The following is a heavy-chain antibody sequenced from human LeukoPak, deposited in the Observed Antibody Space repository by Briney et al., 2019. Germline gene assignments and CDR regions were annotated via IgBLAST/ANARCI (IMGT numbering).Heavy chain of an antibody. J-gene: IGHJ3*02. CDR1: GYTFTSYA. CDR2: INAGNGNT. CDR3: ARDPESSGWELGAFDI. D-gene: IGHD6-19*01. V-gene: IGHV1-3*03. Sequence: ASVKVSCKASGYTFTSYAMHWVRQAPGQRLEWMGWINAGNGNTKYSQEFQGRVTITRDTSASTAYMELSSLRSEDMAVYYCARDPESSGWELGAFDIWGQVTMVTVSS.